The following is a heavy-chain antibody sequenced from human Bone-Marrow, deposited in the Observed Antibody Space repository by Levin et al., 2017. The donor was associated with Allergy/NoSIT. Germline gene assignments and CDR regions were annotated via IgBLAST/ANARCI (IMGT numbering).Heavy chain of an antibody. CDR3: VSWAREDY. CDR1: GFTFSSSW. V-gene: IGHV3-74*01. Sequence: AGGSLRLSCAASGFTFSSSWMHWVRQAPGKGLVWVSRINSDGSTTNYADSVKGRFTISRDNAKNTLFLQMNSLRAEDTAVYYCVSWAREDYWGQGTLVAVSS. D-gene: IGHD3-16*01. CDR2: INSDGSTT. J-gene: IGHJ4*02.